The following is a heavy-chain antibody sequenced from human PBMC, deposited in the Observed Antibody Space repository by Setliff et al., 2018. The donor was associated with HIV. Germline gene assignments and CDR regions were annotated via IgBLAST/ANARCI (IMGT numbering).Heavy chain of an antibody. V-gene: IGHV4-4*08. CDR3: AGGSGLVYYYYMDV. Sequence: SETLSLTCTVSGGSISSYYWSWIRQPPGKGLEWIGYIYTSGSTNYNPSLKSRVTISVDTSKNQFPLKLSSVTAADTAVYYCAGGSGLVYYYYMDVWGKGTTVTVSS. J-gene: IGHJ6*03. CDR1: GGSISSYY. D-gene: IGHD3-22*01. CDR2: IYTSGST.